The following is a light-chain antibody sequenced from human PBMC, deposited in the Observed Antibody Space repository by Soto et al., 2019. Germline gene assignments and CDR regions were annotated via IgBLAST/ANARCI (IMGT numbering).Light chain of an antibody. J-gene: IGLJ3*02. CDR2: GNT. V-gene: IGLV1-40*01. CDR3: QSYDSSLSGSV. Sequence: QSVLTQPPSVSGAPGQRVTISCTGSSSNIGAGYDVHWYQQLPGTAPKLLIYGNTNRPSGVTDRFSGSKSGTSASLAITGLQAEDEANYHCQSYDSSLSGSVFGGGTKLTVL. CDR1: SSNIGAGYD.